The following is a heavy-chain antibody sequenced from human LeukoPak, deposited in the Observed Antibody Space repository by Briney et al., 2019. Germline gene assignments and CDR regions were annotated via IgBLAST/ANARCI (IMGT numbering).Heavy chain of an antibody. CDR1: GGSFSGYY. D-gene: IGHD3-3*01. Sequence: PSETLSLTCAVYGGSFSGYYWSWIRRPPGKGLEWIGEINHSGSINYNPSLKSRVTISVDTSKNQFSLKLSSVTAADTAVYYCARGRGDFWSGQTYYFDYWGQGTLVTVSS. V-gene: IGHV4-34*01. J-gene: IGHJ4*02. CDR2: INHSGSI. CDR3: ARGRGDFWSGQTYYFDY.